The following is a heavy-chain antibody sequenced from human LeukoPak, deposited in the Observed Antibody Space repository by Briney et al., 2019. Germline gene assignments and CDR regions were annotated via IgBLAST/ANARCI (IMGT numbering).Heavy chain of an antibody. V-gene: IGHV3-64D*06. CDR1: GFIFSSYA. CDR2: ITNDVGST. D-gene: IGHD2-2*01. Sequence: GGSLRLSCSASGFIFSSYAMHWVRQAPGKRLEYVSAITNDVGSTFYADSVKGRFTISRDNSENTLYLRMSSLRAEDTAVYYCVRIPAAIGFADYWGQGTLVTVSS. J-gene: IGHJ4*02. CDR3: VRIPAAIGFADY.